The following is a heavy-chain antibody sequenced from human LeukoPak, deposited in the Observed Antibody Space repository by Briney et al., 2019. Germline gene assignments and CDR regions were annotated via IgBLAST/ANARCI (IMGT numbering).Heavy chain of an antibody. J-gene: IGHJ4*02. Sequence: GGSLRLSCAASGFTFSSYWMHWVRQAPGKGLVWVSRVNSDGSSTSYADSVKGRFTISRDNAKNTLYLQMNSLRAEDTAVYYCAKAYGSTWLFDCWGQGTLVTVSS. V-gene: IGHV3-74*01. CDR2: VNSDGSST. CDR1: GFTFSSYW. D-gene: IGHD6-6*01. CDR3: AKAYGSTWLFDC.